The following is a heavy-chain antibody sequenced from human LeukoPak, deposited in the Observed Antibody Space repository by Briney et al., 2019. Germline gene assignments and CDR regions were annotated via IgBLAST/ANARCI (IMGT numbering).Heavy chain of an antibody. CDR2: IYYSGSN. CDR3: ARDNTSQLRIYYYYYMDV. CDR1: SGSISSSTYY. Sequence: SETRSLTCTVSSGSISSSTYYWGWIRQPPRKGLEGIGSIYYSGSNYYNPSLKSRVTISVDTSKNQFSLKLSSVAAADTAVYYCARDNTSQLRIYYYYYMDVWGKGTTVTVSS. D-gene: IGHD2-2*01. J-gene: IGHJ6*03. V-gene: IGHV4-39*07.